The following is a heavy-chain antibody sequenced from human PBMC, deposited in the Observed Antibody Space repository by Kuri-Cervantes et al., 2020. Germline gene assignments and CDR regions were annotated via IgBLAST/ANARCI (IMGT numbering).Heavy chain of an antibody. CDR3: AKDVSLGAGTTWYYYYGVDV. CDR1: GFTFSSYA. Sequence: GESLKISCAASGFTFSSYAMHWVRQAPGKGLEWVAVISYDGSNKYYADSVKGRFTISRDNSKNTLFLQMNSLRVEDTAVYYCAKDVSLGAGTTWYYYYGVDVWGQGTTVTVSS. D-gene: IGHD1-1*01. J-gene: IGHJ6*02. CDR2: ISYDGSNK. V-gene: IGHV3-30-3*01.